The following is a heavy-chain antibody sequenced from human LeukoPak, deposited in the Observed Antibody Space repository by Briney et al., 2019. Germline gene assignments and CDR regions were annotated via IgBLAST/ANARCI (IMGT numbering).Heavy chain of an antibody. CDR3: ARDLRSSGWYHWFDP. CDR1: GFTFSSYG. V-gene: IGHV3-33*01. CDR2: IWYDGSNK. D-gene: IGHD6-19*01. J-gene: IGHJ5*02. Sequence: PGGSLRLSCAASGFTFSSYGMHWVRQAPGKGLEWVAVIWYDGSNKYYGDSVKGRFSISRGNSKNTLYLQMDSLRAEDTALYYCARDLRSSGWYHWFDPWGQGTLVTVSS.